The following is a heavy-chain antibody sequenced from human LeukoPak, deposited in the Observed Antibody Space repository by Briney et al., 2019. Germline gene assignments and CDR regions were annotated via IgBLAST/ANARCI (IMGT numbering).Heavy chain of an antibody. D-gene: IGHD6-19*01. CDR1: GFTVSSNY. J-gene: IGHJ1*01. CDR2: IYSGGST. CDR3: ARVDSSGWSYFQH. Sequence: GGSLRLSCAASGFTVSSNYMSWVRQAPGKGLEWVSVIYSGGSTYYADSVKGRFTISRDNSKNTLYLQMNSLRAEDTAVYYCARVDSSGWSYFQHWGQGTLVTVSS. V-gene: IGHV3-66*01.